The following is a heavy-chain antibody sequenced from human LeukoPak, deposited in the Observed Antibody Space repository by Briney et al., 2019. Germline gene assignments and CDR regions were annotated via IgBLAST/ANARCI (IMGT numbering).Heavy chain of an antibody. CDR2: IKQDGSEK. D-gene: IGHD3-10*01. CDR1: GFTFSSYW. CDR3: AEDQRGSGTDYPPLDS. J-gene: IGHJ4*02. Sequence: QPGGSLRLSCAASGFTFSSYWMSWVRQAPGKGLEWVANIKQDGSEKYYVDSVKGRFTISRDNAKNSLYLQMNNLTVEDTGVYYCAEDQRGSGTDYPPLDSWGLGTLVVVSS. V-gene: IGHV3-7*01.